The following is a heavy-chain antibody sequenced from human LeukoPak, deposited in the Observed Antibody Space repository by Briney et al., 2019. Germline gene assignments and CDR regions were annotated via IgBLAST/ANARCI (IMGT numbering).Heavy chain of an antibody. V-gene: IGHV1-24*01. Sequence: ASVKVSCTVSGYTLTELSMHWVRQAPGKGLEWMGGFDPEDGETIYAQKFQGRVTMTEDTSTDTAYMELSSLRSEDTAVYYCATSHIVVVTAIPHAFDIWGQGTMVTVSS. CDR3: ATSHIVVVTAIPHAFDI. CDR2: FDPEDGET. D-gene: IGHD2-21*02. CDR1: GYTLTELS. J-gene: IGHJ3*02.